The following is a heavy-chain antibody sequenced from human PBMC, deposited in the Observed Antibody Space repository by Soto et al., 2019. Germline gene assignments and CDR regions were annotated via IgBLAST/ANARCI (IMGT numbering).Heavy chain of an antibody. CDR1: GYIFTGFY. J-gene: IGHJ6*02. CDR2: IKPDSGGT. D-gene: IGHD6-19*01. Sequence: ASVKVSCKASGYIFTGFYIHWVRQAPGQGLEWMGGIKPDSGGTDYAEKFQGRVTMTRDTSINTAYMELSRLRHDDTAVYYCARLKGLFDSSNHIWQAHYIYGLDVWGQGTTVTVSS. CDR3: ARLKGLFDSSNHIWQAHYIYGLDV. V-gene: IGHV1-2*02.